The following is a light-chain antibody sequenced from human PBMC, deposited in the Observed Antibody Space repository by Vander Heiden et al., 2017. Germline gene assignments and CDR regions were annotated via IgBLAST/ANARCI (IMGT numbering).Light chain of an antibody. V-gene: IGKV4-1*01. CDR3: QQYDSTPLYT. Sequence: DIVMTQSPDSLAVSLGERATINCKSSQSVLYSSNNKNYLAWYQQKPGQPPKLLIYWASTRESGVPDRFSGSGSGTDFTLTISSLQAEDMAVYYCQQYDSTPLYTFGQGTKLEIK. CDR2: WAS. CDR1: QSVLYSSNNKNY. J-gene: IGKJ2*01.